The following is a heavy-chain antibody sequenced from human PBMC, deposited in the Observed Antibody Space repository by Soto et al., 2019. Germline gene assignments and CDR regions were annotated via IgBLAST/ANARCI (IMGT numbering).Heavy chain of an antibody. J-gene: IGHJ4*02. D-gene: IGHD4-17*01. V-gene: IGHV1-69*02. CDR2: IIPMFGIA. Sequence: QVQLVQSGAEVKKPGYSVKVSCTASGGASSTYTISWLRQTPGQGLEWMGRIIPMFGIAKYPQKFQDRLTITADRSSHTAYMELGSLRSDDTAVYYCARGTPVPTYFFDSWGQGTLLTVSS. CDR1: GGASSTYT. CDR3: ARGTPVPTYFFDS.